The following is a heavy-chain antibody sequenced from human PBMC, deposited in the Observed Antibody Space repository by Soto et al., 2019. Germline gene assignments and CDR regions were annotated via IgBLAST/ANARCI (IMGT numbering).Heavy chain of an antibody. CDR1: GFTFSSYG. V-gene: IGHV3-33*06. Sequence: GSLRLSCAASGFTFSSYGMHWVRQAPGKGLEWVAVIWYDGSNKYYADSVKGRFTISRDNSKNTLYLQMNSLRAEDTAVYYCAKEGYTYYYDGSGPYWGQGTLVTVSS. CDR2: IWYDGSNK. CDR3: AKEGYTYYYDGSGPY. J-gene: IGHJ4*02. D-gene: IGHD3-22*01.